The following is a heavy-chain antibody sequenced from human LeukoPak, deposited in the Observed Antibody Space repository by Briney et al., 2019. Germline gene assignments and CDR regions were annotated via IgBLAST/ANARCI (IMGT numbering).Heavy chain of an antibody. D-gene: IGHD2-2*01. CDR2: IIPIFGTA. Sequence: ASVKVSCKASGGTFSSYAISWVRQAPGQGLEWMGGIIPIFGTANYAQKFQGRVTITADESTSTAYMELSSLRSEDTAVYYCARGRSPDQLPHTYFDYRGQGTLGTV. CDR1: GGTFSSYA. CDR3: ARGRSPDQLPHTYFDY. J-gene: IGHJ4*02. V-gene: IGHV1-69*01.